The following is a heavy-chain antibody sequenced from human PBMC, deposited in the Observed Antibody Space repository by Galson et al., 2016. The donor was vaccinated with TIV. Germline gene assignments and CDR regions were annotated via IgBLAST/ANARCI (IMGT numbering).Heavy chain of an antibody. CDR2: ISSGGGTI. V-gene: IGHV3-48*03. CDR3: ARDLAGPADY. Sequence: SLRLSCAASGFTFSSCEMNWVRQAPGKGLEWVSYISSGGGTIYYADSVKGRFTISRDNAKKSVYLQMNSLRAEDTAVYYCARDLAGPADYWGQGTLVTVSS. CDR1: GFTFSSCE. J-gene: IGHJ4*02. D-gene: IGHD1-1*01.